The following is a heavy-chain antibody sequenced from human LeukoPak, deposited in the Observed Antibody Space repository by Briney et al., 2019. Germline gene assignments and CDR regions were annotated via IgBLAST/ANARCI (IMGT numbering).Heavy chain of an antibody. D-gene: IGHD5-24*01. Sequence: SETLSLTCSVSGGSISSSDFYWVWIRQPPGQGLEWIGSIYYRGSTYYSPSLKSRVTMSVDTSKNQFSLKLSSVTAADTAVYYCARAFRMATISTYYFDYWGQGALVTVSS. V-gene: IGHV4-39*07. CDR2: IYYRGST. CDR1: GGSISSSDFY. CDR3: ARAFRMATISTYYFDY. J-gene: IGHJ4*02.